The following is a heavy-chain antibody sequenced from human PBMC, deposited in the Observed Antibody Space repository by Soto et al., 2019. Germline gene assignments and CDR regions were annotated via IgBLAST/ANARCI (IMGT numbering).Heavy chain of an antibody. D-gene: IGHD2-21*02. J-gene: IGHJ4*02. Sequence: SETLSLTCAVYGGSFSGYYWSWIRQPPGKGLEWIGEINHSGSTNYNPSLKSRVTISVDTSKNQQFSLKLNSVTAADTAVYYCARASTVVTPCFDYWGQGTLVTVSS. CDR3: ARASTVVTPCFDY. V-gene: IGHV4-34*01. CDR2: INHSGST. CDR1: GGSFSGYY.